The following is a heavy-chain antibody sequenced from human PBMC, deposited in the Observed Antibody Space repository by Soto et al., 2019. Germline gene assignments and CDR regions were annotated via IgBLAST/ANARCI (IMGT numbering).Heavy chain of an antibody. Sequence: SETLSLTCTVSGGSIGSYYWSWIRQPPGKGLEWIGFIYYRGSTNYNPSLKSRVTISVATSKNQFFLKLTSVTPADTAVYYCARGGPGYGDRIFEYWGQGTLVTAPQ. D-gene: IGHD4-17*01. J-gene: IGHJ4*02. CDR2: IYYRGST. CDR1: GGSIGSYY. V-gene: IGHV4-59*01. CDR3: ARGGPGYGDRIFEY.